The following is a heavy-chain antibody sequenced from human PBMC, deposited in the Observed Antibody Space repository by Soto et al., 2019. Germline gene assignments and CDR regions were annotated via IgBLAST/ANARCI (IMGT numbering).Heavy chain of an antibody. Sequence: GGSLRLSCAASGFTFSSYAMSWVRQAPGKGLEWVSAISGSGGSTYYADSVKGRFTISRDNSKNTLYLQMNSLRAEDTAVYYCAKGLSIFGVVIIGSDFDYWGQGTLVTVSS. CDR3: AKGLSIFGVVIIGSDFDY. D-gene: IGHD3-3*01. CDR1: GFTFSSYA. CDR2: ISGSGGST. V-gene: IGHV3-23*01. J-gene: IGHJ4*02.